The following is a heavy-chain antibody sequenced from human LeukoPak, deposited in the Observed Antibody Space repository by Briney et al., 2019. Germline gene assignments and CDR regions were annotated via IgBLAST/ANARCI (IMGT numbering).Heavy chain of an antibody. CDR3: ADLGSRD. Sequence: GGSLGLSCAASGFTFSSAWMTWVRQAPGKGLEWVATIKDDGSDKYYVDSVKGRFTISRDNAKKSLWLQMNSLRVEDTAMYYCADLGSRDWGQGTLVTVSS. CDR2: IKDDGSDK. D-gene: IGHD3-16*01. CDR1: GFTFSSAW. V-gene: IGHV3-7*01. J-gene: IGHJ4*02.